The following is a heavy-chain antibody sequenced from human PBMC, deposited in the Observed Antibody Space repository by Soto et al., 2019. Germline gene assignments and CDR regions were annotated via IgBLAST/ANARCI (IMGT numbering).Heavy chain of an antibody. CDR3: AKDKGPYYDFWSGQRWFDP. Sequence: SLRLSCAASGFTFRTHGMHWVRQAPGKGPAWVAVISHDGSKKYYVESVEGRFSISRDNSKSIVHLQMNNVRTEDTAVYYCAKDKGPYYDFWSGQRWFDPWGQGTLVTVSS. CDR2: ISHDGSKK. CDR1: GFTFRTHG. D-gene: IGHD3-3*01. J-gene: IGHJ5*02. V-gene: IGHV3-30*18.